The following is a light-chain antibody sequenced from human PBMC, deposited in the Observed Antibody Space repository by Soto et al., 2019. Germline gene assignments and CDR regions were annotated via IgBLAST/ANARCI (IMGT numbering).Light chain of an antibody. J-gene: IGKJ1*01. CDR3: QQYDGYPWT. V-gene: IGKV1-5*01. Sequence: EIQVTQSPSTLSGSVGDRVTITCRASQTISSWLAWYQQKPGKAPNLLIYDASSLKSGVPSRFSGSGSGTEFTLTISSLQPDDFTTYYCQQYDGYPWTFGPGTKGGYQ. CDR2: DAS. CDR1: QTISSW.